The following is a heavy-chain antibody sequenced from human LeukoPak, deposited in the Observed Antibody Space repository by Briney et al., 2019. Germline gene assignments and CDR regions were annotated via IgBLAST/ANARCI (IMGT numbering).Heavy chain of an antibody. CDR2: SAYDGSRA. V-gene: IGHV3-33*01. CDR1: GFTFGGYG. CDR3: TRYNNDHFDY. J-gene: IGHJ4*02. D-gene: IGHD1-14*01. Sequence: GGSLRLSCAGSGFTFGGYGMHWFRQTPGKGLEGVAVSAYDGSRAFYADSAKGRFTISRDNSKNTMSVQMDDLRAEDTAVYYCTRYNNDHFDYWGQGTLVTVSS.